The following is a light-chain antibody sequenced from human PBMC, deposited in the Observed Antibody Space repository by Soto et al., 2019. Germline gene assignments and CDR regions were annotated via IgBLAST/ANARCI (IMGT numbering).Light chain of an antibody. CDR2: GIS. V-gene: IGKV3-15*01. Sequence: EVVMTQSPATLSVSPGERATLSCRASQTVNNSYLAWYQQKPGQAPRLLIYGISARPTGIPARFSGSGSGTEFTLTISSLQSEDFAVYYCQQYTNWPITFGQGTRLEIK. CDR3: QQYTNWPIT. J-gene: IGKJ5*01. CDR1: QTVNNSY.